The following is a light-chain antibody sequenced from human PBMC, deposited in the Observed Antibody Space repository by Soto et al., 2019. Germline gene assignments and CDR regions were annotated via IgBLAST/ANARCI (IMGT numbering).Light chain of an antibody. V-gene: IGLV1-47*01. CDR2: RNN. CDR1: SSNTGSNY. CDR3: AAWDDSLSGPV. Sequence: QSVLTQPPSASGPPGQSATISCSGSSSNTGSNYVYWYQQLPGTAPKLLIYRNNQRPSGVPDRFSGSNSGTSASLAISGLRSEDEADYYCAAWDDSLSGPVFGGGTKLTVL. J-gene: IGLJ3*02.